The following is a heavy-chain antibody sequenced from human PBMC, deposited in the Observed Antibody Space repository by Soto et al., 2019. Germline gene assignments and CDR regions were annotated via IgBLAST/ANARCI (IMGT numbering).Heavy chain of an antibody. CDR1: GFTFSSYG. Sequence: GGSLRLSCAASGFTFSSYGMHWVRQAPGKGLEWVAVISYDGSNKYYADSVKGRFTISRDNSKNTLYLQMNSLRAEDTAVYYCAKDQYYYDSSGYYYFDYWGQGTLVTVSS. CDR2: ISYDGSNK. CDR3: AKDQYYYDSSGYYYFDY. V-gene: IGHV3-30*18. D-gene: IGHD3-22*01. J-gene: IGHJ4*02.